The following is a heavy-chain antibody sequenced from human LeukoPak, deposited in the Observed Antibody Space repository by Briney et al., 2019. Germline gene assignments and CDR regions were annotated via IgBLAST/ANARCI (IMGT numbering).Heavy chain of an antibody. CDR1: GYSISSGYY. CDR3: ARGDYYDNSGYLYY. Sequence: PSETLSLTCAVSGYSISSGYYWGWIRRPPGKGREGIGRIYHSGSTYYNPSLKSRVTISVATSKNQFSLKLSSVTAADTAVYYCARGDYYDNSGYLYYWGQGTLVTVSS. CDR2: IYHSGST. J-gene: IGHJ4*02. D-gene: IGHD3-22*01. V-gene: IGHV4-38-2*01.